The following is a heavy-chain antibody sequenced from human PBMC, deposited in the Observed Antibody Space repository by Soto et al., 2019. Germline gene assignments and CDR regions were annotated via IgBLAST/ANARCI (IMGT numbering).Heavy chain of an antibody. CDR1: GGSFSGYY. D-gene: IGHD3-10*01. CDR2: INHSGST. J-gene: IGHJ6*03. V-gene: IGHV4-34*01. CDR3: ARGRSGITMVRGAPPPYYYYYMDV. Sequence: PSETLSLTCAVYGGSFSGYYWSWIRQPPGKGLEWIGEINHSGSTNYNPSLKSRVTISVDTSKNQFSLKLSSVTAADTAVYYCARGRSGITMVRGAPPPYYYYYMDVWGKGTTVTVSS.